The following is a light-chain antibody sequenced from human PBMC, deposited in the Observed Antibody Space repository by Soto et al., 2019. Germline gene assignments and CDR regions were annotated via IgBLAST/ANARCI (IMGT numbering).Light chain of an antibody. CDR2: EVS. CDR3: SSYTSTSTV. CDR1: SSDVGAYNY. Sequence: QSALTQPASVSGSPGQSITISCTGTSSDVGAYNYVSWYQQHPGKAPKLMIYEVSNRPSGVSNRFSGSKSANTASLTISGLQAEDEADYYCSSYTSTSTVFGTGTKLTVL. V-gene: IGLV2-14*01. J-gene: IGLJ1*01.